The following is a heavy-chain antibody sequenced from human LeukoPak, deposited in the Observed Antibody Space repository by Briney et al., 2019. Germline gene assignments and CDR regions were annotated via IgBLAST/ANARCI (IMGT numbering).Heavy chain of an antibody. J-gene: IGHJ4*02. CDR3: ARVNSSWYQNLIDY. CDR1: GGSISSSSYY. Sequence: PSETLSLTCTVSGGSISSSSYYWGWIRQPPGKGLEWIGSIYYSGSTYYNPSLKSRVTISVDTSKNQFSLKLSSVTAADTAVYYCARVNSSWYQNLIDYWGQGTLVTVSS. V-gene: IGHV4-39*07. D-gene: IGHD6-13*01. CDR2: IYYSGST.